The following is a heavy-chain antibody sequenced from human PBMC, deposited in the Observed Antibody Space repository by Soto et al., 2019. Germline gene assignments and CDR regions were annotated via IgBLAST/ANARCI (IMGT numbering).Heavy chain of an antibody. J-gene: IGHJ5*02. CDR2: IYPDGNRK. CDR1: GFTFSSHI. CDR3: ARDLHDYVSFRFDP. Sequence: GGSLRLSCTVSGFTFSSHIMHWVRQAPGKGLEWVTHIYPDGNRKYYADSVKGRFTTSRDNSQNTMYLQMNSLRVEDTAVYYCARDLHDYVSFRFDPWGQGTLVTVSS. D-gene: IGHD3-16*01. V-gene: IGHV3-30-3*01.